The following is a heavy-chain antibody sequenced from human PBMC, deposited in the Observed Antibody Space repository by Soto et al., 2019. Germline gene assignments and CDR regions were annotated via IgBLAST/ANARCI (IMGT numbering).Heavy chain of an antibody. V-gene: IGHV3-9*01. J-gene: IGHJ4*02. D-gene: IGHD3-10*01. CDR1: GFTFDDYA. Sequence: GGSLRLSCAASGFTFDDYAMHWVRQAPGKGLEWVSGISWNSGSIGYADSVKGRFTISRDNAKNSLYLQMNSLRAEDTALYYCAKDSTYYGSGSPHWGQGTLVTVSS. CDR3: AKDSTYYGSGSPH. CDR2: ISWNSGSI.